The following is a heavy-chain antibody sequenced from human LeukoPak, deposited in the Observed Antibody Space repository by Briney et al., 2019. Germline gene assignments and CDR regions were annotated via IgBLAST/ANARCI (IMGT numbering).Heavy chain of an antibody. CDR2: ISTSSHYI. CDR1: GFTFSIYT. CDR3: ARDQCSTTTCPIDY. D-gene: IGHD2-2*01. J-gene: IGHJ4*02. Sequence: KSGGSLRLSCAASGFTFSIYTMNWVRQAPGKGLGWVSSISTSSHYIYYADSVKGRVTISRDNAKSSLYLQLDSLRAEDTAVYYCARDQCSTTTCPIDYWGQGTLVTVAS. V-gene: IGHV3-21*01.